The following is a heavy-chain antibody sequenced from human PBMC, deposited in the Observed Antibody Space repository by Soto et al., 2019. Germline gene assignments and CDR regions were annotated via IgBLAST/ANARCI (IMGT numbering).Heavy chain of an antibody. J-gene: IGHJ4*02. CDR2: ISYDGSNK. V-gene: IGHV3-30-3*01. Sequence: PGGSLRLSCAASGFTFSNYAIHWVRQAPGKGLEWVAVISYDGSNKYYADSVKGRFTISRDNSKNTLYLQMNSLRAEDTAVYYCARDDPSYPTNPFDYWRQGTLVTAPQ. D-gene: IGHD1-26*01. CDR1: GFTFSNYA. CDR3: ARDDPSYPTNPFDY.